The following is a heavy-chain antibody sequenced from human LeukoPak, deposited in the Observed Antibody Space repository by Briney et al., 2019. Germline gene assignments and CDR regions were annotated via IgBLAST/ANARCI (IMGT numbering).Heavy chain of an antibody. Sequence: GGSLRLSCAASGFTFSNAWMGWVRQAPGKGLEWVSSISSSSSYIYYADSVKGRFTISRDNAKNSLYLQMNSLRAEDTAVYYCARDNSGEYYDFDGDFDYWGQGTLVTVSS. CDR2: ISSSSSYI. J-gene: IGHJ4*02. CDR3: ARDNSGEYYDFDGDFDY. D-gene: IGHD3-3*01. CDR1: GFTFSNAW. V-gene: IGHV3-21*01.